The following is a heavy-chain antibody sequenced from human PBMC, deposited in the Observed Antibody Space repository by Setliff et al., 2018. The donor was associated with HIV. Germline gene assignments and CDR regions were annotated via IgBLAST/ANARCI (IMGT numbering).Heavy chain of an antibody. CDR3: ARAFCSSASCYGGGDAFDI. D-gene: IGHD2-2*01. Sequence: PSETLSLTCTVSGGSISSGAYYWSCWIRQHPGKGLEWIGYISHSGSTYYNPSLKSRVTISVDTSKNHFSLKLSSVTAADTAVYYCARAFCSSASCYGGGDAFDIWGQGTMVTVSS. CDR1: GGSISSGAYY. V-gene: IGHV4-31*03. CDR2: ISHSGST. J-gene: IGHJ3*02.